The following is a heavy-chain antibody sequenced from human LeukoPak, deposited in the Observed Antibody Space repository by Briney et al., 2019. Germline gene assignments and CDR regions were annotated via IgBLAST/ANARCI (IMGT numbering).Heavy chain of an antibody. CDR3: ARDEGPYDSSGYYYGTFDY. D-gene: IGHD3-22*01. J-gene: IGHJ4*02. CDR2: SLFDGNIN. Sequence: GGSLRLSCTASGFTFSLYTMQWVRQAPGKGLEWVALSLFDGNINYYATSVKGRFTISRDSSKNTLYLQMNSLRPEDTAVYYCARDEGPYDSSGYYYGTFDYWGQGTLVTVSS. V-gene: IGHV3-30-3*01. CDR1: GFTFSLYT.